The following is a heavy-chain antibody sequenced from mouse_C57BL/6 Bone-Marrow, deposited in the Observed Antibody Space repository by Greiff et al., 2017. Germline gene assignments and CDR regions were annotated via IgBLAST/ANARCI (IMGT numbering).Heavy chain of an antibody. D-gene: IGHD3-2*02. Sequence: QVQLQQSGPELVKPGASVKISCKASGYAFSSSWMNWVKQRPGKGLEWIGRIYPGDGDTNYNGKFKGKATLTADKSSSTAYMQLSSLTSEDSAVYFCARFDSSGFPGYWGQGTTLTVSS. CDR2: IYPGDGDT. V-gene: IGHV1-82*01. J-gene: IGHJ2*01. CDR1: GYAFSSSW. CDR3: ARFDSSGFPGY.